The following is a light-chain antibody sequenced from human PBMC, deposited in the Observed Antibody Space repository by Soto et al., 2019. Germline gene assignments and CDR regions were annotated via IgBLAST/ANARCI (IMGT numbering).Light chain of an antibody. CDR3: QQTHSSPPT. Sequence: DVQMTQSPSSLSASVGDRVTITCRASQSVSTYLNWYQLKPGKAPKFLIYGASTLQSGVPSTFSGSGSGTEFTLTISSLQPEDFAIYYCQQTHSSPPTFGRGPKVDIK. V-gene: IGKV1-39*01. CDR1: QSVSTY. CDR2: GAS. J-gene: IGKJ4*01.